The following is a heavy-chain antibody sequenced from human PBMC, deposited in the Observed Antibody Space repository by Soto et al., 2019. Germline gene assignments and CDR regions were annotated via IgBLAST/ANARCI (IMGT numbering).Heavy chain of an antibody. Sequence: GGSLRLSCAASGFTFSSYGMHWVRQAPGKGLEWVAVISYDGSNKYYANSVKGRFTISRDNSKNTLYLQMNSLRAEDTAVYYCAGPDVDYDYYYYGMDVWGQGTTVTVSS. CDR2: ISYDGSNK. CDR1: GFTFSSYG. D-gene: IGHD4-17*01. J-gene: IGHJ6*02. CDR3: AGPDVDYDYYYYGMDV. V-gene: IGHV3-30*03.